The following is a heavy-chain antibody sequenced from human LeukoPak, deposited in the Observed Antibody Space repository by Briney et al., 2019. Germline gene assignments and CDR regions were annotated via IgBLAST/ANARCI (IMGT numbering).Heavy chain of an antibody. V-gene: IGHV3-21*01. CDR1: GFTFSSYS. CDR2: MSSGSRYI. CDR3: ARDRPTGASRLFVVQ. Sequence: GGSLRLSCAASGFTFSSYSMTWVRQAPGKGLEWFSSMSSGSRYIYYADSVRGRFTISRDNAKNSLYLLMNSLRAEDTAVYYCARDRPTGASRLFVVQWGQGTLVTVSS. D-gene: IGHD3-3*01. J-gene: IGHJ4*02.